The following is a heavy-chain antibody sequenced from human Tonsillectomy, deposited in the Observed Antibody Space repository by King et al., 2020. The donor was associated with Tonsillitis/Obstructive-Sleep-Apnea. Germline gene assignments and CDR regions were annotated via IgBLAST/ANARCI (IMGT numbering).Heavy chain of an antibody. J-gene: IGHJ3*02. V-gene: IGHV3-9*01. CDR2: INWNSGFM. D-gene: IGHD3-16*01. Sequence: VQLVESGGGLVQPGRSLRLSCAASGFSFNDYAMHWVRQAPGKGLEGVSGINWNSGFMGYADSVKGRFTISRDNGKNSLYLQMNSLRAEDTALNYCATDHWITFGGVIIDIWGKGPMVPVSS. CDR1: GFSFNDYA. CDR3: ATDHWITFGGVIIDI.